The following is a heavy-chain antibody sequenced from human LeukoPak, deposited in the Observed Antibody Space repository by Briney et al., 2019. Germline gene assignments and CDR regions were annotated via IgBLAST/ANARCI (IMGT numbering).Heavy chain of an antibody. CDR1: GGTFSSYA. Sequence: ASVKVSCRASGGTFSSYAISWVRQAPGQGLEWMGGIIPIFGTANYAQKFQGRVTITADESTSTAYMELSSLRSEDTAVYYRARDIFAQLWLTEGFDPWGQGTLVTVSS. CDR3: ARDIFAQLWLTEGFDP. CDR2: IIPIFGTA. D-gene: IGHD5-18*01. V-gene: IGHV1-69*13. J-gene: IGHJ5*02.